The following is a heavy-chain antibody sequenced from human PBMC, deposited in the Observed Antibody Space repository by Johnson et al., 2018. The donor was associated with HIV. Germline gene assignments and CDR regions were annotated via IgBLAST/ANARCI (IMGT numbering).Heavy chain of an antibody. D-gene: IGHD4-17*01. Sequence: QMQLVESGGGVVQPGRSLRLSCAASGFTFSSYGMHWVRQAPGKGLEWVAVIWYDGSNKYYADSVKGRLTVSRDNSKNTLYLQMNTLRDEDTAVYHCAREDKMTTGSFDIWGQGTMVTVSS. CDR1: GFTFSSYG. CDR3: AREDKMTTGSFDI. J-gene: IGHJ3*02. V-gene: IGHV3-33*01. CDR2: IWYDGSNK.